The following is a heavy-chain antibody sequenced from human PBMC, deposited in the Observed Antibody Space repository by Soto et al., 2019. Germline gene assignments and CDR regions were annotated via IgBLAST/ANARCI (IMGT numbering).Heavy chain of an antibody. J-gene: IGHJ4*02. CDR2: IYHSGSI. V-gene: IGHV4-4*02. D-gene: IGHD1-26*01. CDR3: ATSQLGEYFDY. CDR1: GDPISSSHW. Sequence: QVHLQESGPGLVKPSETLSLTCAVSGDPISSSHWWSWVRQTPGKGLEWIGEIYHSGSINYNPYLKSRVIISADRSKNQFSLRLSSVTAADTAVYYCATSQLGEYFDYWGQGTLVTVSS.